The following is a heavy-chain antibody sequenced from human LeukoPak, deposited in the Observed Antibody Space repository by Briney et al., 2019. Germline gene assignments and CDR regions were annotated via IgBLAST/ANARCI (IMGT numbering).Heavy chain of an antibody. D-gene: IGHD3-22*01. CDR1: GYTFTSYY. CDR3: ARDGPGDSSGYPFDY. CDR2: INPSGGST. Sequence: GASVKVSCKASGYTFTSYYMHWVRQAPGQGLEWMGIINPSGGSTSYAQKFQGRVTMTRDTSTSTVYMELSSLRSEDTAVYYCARDGPGDSSGYPFDYWGQGTLVTVSS. V-gene: IGHV1-46*01. J-gene: IGHJ4*02.